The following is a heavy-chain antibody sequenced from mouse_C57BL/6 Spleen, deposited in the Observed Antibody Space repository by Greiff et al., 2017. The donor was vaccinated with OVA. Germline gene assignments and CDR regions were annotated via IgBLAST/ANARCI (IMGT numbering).Heavy chain of an antibody. CDR2: IHPNSGST. CDR1: GYTFTSYW. V-gene: IGHV1-64*01. J-gene: IGHJ2*01. Sequence: VKLQQPGAELVKPGASVKLSCKASGYTFTSYWMHWVKQRPGQGLEWIGMIHPNSGSTNYNEKFKSKATLTVDKSSSTAYMQLSSLTSEDSAVYYCARETTVEIDYWGQGTTLTVSS. D-gene: IGHD1-1*01. CDR3: ARETTVEIDY.